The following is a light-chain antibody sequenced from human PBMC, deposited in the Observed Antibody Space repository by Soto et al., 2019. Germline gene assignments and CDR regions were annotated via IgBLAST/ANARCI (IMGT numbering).Light chain of an antibody. V-gene: IGKV1-39*01. CDR2: AAS. J-gene: IGKJ2*01. CDR3: QQSYSTPHT. CDR1: XXISSY. Sequence: QSPSSLSASVGXRVTITXXXXXXISSYLNWYQQKPGKAPKLLIYAASSLQSGVPSRFSGSGSGTDFTLTISSLQPEDFATYYCQQSYSTPHTFGQGTKLEIK.